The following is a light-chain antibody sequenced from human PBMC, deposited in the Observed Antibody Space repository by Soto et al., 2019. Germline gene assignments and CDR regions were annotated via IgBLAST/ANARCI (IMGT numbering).Light chain of an antibody. Sequence: QSALTQPPSASGSLGQSVTISCTGTSSDVGGYNYVSWHQQHPGKAPKLMIYEVTKRPPGVPDRFSGSKSGNTASLTVSGLQDEDEEAYYCSTSSSGGAPWLLGGGTKVTVL. V-gene: IGLV2-8*01. CDR3: STSSSGGAPWL. CDR1: SSDVGGYNY. J-gene: IGLJ2*01. CDR2: EVT.